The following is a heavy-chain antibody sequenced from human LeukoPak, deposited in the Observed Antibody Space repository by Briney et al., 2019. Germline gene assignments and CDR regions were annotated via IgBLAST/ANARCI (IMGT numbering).Heavy chain of an antibody. CDR1: GFTLSSYA. J-gene: IGHJ4*02. Sequence: GGSLRLSCAASGFTLSSYAMSWVRQAPGKGLEWVSTVSGSGGTTYYADSVKGRFTISRDNSKNTVYLQMNSLRAEDMAVYYCAKASYYDSSGYPGYWGQGTLVTVSS. V-gene: IGHV3-23*01. D-gene: IGHD3-22*01. CDR2: VSGSGGTT. CDR3: AKASYYDSSGYPGY.